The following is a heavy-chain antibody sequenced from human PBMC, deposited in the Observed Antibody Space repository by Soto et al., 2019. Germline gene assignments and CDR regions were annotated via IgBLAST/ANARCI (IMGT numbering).Heavy chain of an antibody. CDR2: INPNNGDT. CDR1: GYTFTGYF. V-gene: IGHV1-2*02. Sequence: GASVKVCCNASGYTFTGYFVHWVRQAPGQGLEWMGWINPNNGDTNYAQNFQGSVTMTRDTSINTAYMDLSRLRSDDTAAYYCARIKTFYDSRGGIAYWVQGAQVAVS. CDR3: ARIKTFYDSRGGIAY. J-gene: IGHJ4*01. D-gene: IGHD3-22*01.